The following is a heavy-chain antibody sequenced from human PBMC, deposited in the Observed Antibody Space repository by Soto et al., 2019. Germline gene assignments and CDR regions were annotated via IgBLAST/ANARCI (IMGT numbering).Heavy chain of an antibody. D-gene: IGHD6-19*01. Sequence: QVHLQESGPGLVKPSETMSLTCTASGASIRNFYWNWVRQFPGKGLEWIGHIYNGERTNYNPSLKSRVTISADTSKTQFSLKLSSVTVADTAVYYCAQTTGWPGFAYWGQGTLVTVSS. J-gene: IGHJ4*02. CDR1: GASIRNFY. CDR2: IYNGERT. V-gene: IGHV4-59*01. CDR3: AQTTGWPGFAY.